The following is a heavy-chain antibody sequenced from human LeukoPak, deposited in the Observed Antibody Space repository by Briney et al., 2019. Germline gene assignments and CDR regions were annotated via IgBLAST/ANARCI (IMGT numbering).Heavy chain of an antibody. CDR2: FGTRSSSI. Sequence: LSLTCTVSGGSISSGGYYWSWIRQAPGKGLEWVSSFGTRSSSIYYAHSVTGRFIVSRDNAKNSLFLQMNSLRAEDTAVYYCARENDQGFDYWGQGTLVTVSS. J-gene: IGHJ4*02. CDR1: GGSISSGGYY. CDR3: ARENDQGFDY. D-gene: IGHD3-16*01. V-gene: IGHV3-11*04.